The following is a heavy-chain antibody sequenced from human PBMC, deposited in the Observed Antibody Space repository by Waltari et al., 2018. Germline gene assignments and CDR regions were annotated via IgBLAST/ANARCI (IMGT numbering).Heavy chain of an antibody. Sequence: EVQLVESGGGLVKPGGSLRLSCAASGFTFSSYSMNWVRQAPGKGLEWVSSISSSSSYIYYAVSVKGRFTISRDNAKNSLYLQMNSLRAEDTAVYYCARDDYGDYVNDYWGQGTLVTVSS. CDR3: ARDDYGDYVNDY. V-gene: IGHV3-21*01. CDR1: GFTFSSYS. CDR2: ISSSSSYI. J-gene: IGHJ4*02. D-gene: IGHD4-17*01.